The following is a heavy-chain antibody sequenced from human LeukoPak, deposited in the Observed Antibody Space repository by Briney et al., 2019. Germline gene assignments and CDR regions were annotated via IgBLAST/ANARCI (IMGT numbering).Heavy chain of an antibody. V-gene: IGHV3-9*01. CDR1: GFTFDDYA. Sequence: GRSLRLSCAASGFTFDDYAMHWVRQAPGKGLEWVSGISWNSGSIGYADSVKGRFTISRDNAKNSLYLQMNSLRAEDTALYYCAKDPKNYGSGGDDAFDIWGQGTMVTVSS. J-gene: IGHJ3*02. CDR2: ISWNSGSI. CDR3: AKDPKNYGSGGDDAFDI. D-gene: IGHD3-10*01.